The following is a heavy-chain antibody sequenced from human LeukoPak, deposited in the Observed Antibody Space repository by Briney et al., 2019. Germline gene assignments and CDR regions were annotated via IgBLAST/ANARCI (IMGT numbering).Heavy chain of an antibody. Sequence: SETLSLTCTVSGGSISSSTYYWGWLRQPPGKGLEWIGSYTGSTDYNPSLKSRVAISVDASKSQISLRLSSVTAADTAVYYCARHGPTRKQWLVGYYFDYWGQGTLVTVSS. J-gene: IGHJ4*02. CDR2: YTGST. V-gene: IGHV4-39*01. D-gene: IGHD6-19*01. CDR1: GGSISSSTYY. CDR3: ARHGPTRKQWLVGYYFDY.